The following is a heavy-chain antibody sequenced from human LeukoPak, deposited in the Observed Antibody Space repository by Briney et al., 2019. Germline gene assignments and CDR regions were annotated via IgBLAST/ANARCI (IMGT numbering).Heavy chain of an antibody. Sequence: PGGSLRLSCAASGFTFSSYSMNWVRQAPGKGLEWVSSISSSSSYIYYADSVKGRFTISRDNAKNSLYLQMNSLRAEDTAVYYCASSPAAAGGSYFDYWGQGTLVTVSS. CDR2: ISSSSSYI. J-gene: IGHJ4*02. V-gene: IGHV3-21*01. CDR3: ASSPAAAGGSYFDY. CDR1: GFTFSSYS. D-gene: IGHD6-13*01.